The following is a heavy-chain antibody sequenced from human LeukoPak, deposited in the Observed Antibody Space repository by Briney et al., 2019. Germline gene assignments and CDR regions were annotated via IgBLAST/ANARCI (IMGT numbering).Heavy chain of an antibody. J-gene: IGHJ4*02. CDR2: IWYDGSNK. V-gene: IGHV3-33*01. Sequence: GGALRLSFAASVFTFLNYGRHWVRQAPGKGLEWVAAIWYDGSNKYYADSVKGRFTISRDHPKNTLSLQMHSLRAEETAVYYCARDRGTNHLLREVIIYWGQGTLVTVSS. D-gene: IGHD3-10*01. CDR1: VFTFLNYG. CDR3: ARDRGTNHLLREVIIY.